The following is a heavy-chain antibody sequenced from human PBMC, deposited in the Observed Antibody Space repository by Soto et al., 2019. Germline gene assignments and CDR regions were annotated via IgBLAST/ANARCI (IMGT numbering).Heavy chain of an antibody. Sequence: GASVKVSCKASGYSFTNFHIHWVRQAPGQGLEWMGMIDPSGGITRDAQRLQGRITMTRDASTSTVYMELRSLTSEDTAVYYCASPTEIQLWYRFDYWGQGTLVTVS. CDR3: ASPTEIQLWYRFDY. V-gene: IGHV1-46*01. J-gene: IGHJ4*02. CDR2: IDPSGGIT. D-gene: IGHD5-18*01. CDR1: GYSFTNFH.